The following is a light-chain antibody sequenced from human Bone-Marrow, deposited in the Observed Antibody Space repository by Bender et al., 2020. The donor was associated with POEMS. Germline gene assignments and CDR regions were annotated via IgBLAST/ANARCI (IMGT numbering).Light chain of an antibody. V-gene: IGLV1-44*01. CDR2: SNN. CDR1: SSNTGSGYD. J-gene: IGLJ3*02. Sequence: QSVLTQPPSVSGAPGQRVTISCTGSSSNTGSGYDINWYQHLPGTAPKLLIYSNNQRPSGVPDRFSGSKSGTSASLAISELQSEDEADYYCAAWDDSLSGRVFGGGTKVTVL. CDR3: AAWDDSLSGRV.